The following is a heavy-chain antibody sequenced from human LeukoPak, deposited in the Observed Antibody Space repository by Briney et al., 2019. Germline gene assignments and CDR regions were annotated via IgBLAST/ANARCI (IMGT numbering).Heavy chain of an antibody. D-gene: IGHD2-2*01. CDR3: ARELIVPDGGGYYYYYMDV. V-gene: IGHV4-59*12. Sequence: SETLSLTCTVSGGSISSYYWSWIRQPPGKGLEWIGYIYYSGSTNYNPSLKSRVTISVDTSKNQFSLKLSSVTAADTAVYYCARELIVPDGGGYYYYYMDVWGKGTTVTVSS. J-gene: IGHJ6*03. CDR2: IYYSGST. CDR1: GGSISSYY.